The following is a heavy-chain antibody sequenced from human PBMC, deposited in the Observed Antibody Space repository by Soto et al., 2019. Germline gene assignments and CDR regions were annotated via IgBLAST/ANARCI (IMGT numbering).Heavy chain of an antibody. D-gene: IGHD2-2*01. Sequence: GGSLRLSCAASGFTFISYCMHWVRQAPGKGLEWVAVISYDGSNKYYADSVKGRFTISRDNSKNTLYLQMNSLRAEDTAVYYCAKGPAIVLVPAAMNYYYGMDVWGQGTTVTVSS. CDR2: ISYDGSNK. J-gene: IGHJ6*02. CDR3: AKGPAIVLVPAAMNYYYGMDV. CDR1: GFTFISYC. V-gene: IGHV3-30*18.